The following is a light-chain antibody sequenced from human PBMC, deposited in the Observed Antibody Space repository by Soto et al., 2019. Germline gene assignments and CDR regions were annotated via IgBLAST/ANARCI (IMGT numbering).Light chain of an antibody. Sequence: EIVLTQSPGTLSLSPGERATLSCRASQSVRSSYLAWYQQKLGQAPRLLIYGVSNWATGIPDRLSGRGAGTDFTLTISRRESEDLAVYYCQQYGTSPRTFGQGTKVEI. CDR2: GVS. J-gene: IGKJ1*01. CDR1: QSVRSSY. V-gene: IGKV3-20*01. CDR3: QQYGTSPRT.